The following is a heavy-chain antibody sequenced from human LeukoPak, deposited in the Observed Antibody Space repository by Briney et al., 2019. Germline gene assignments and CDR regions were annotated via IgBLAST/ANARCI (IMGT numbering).Heavy chain of an antibody. CDR3: ARSPLKESLVQH. CDR1: GGSFSGYY. V-gene: IGHV4-34*01. J-gene: IGHJ1*01. D-gene: IGHD3-10*01. Sequence: SETLSLTCAVYGGSFSGYYWSWIRQPPGKGLEWIGEINHSGSTNYNPSLKSRVTISVDTSKNQFSLKLSSVTAADTAVYYCARSPLKESLVQHWGQGTLVTVSS. CDR2: INHSGST.